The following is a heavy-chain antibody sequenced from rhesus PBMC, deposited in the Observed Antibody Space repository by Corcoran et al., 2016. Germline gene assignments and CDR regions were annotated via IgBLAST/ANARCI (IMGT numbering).Heavy chain of an antibody. J-gene: IGHJ2*01. CDR2: ISESGGTI. CDR1: GFTFSIYE. V-gene: IGHV3-100*02. Sequence: DVQLVESGGGLVKPGGSLRLSCVASGFTFSIYEMPWVRQAPGKGLGLVSFISESGGTIYYADSVKGRFTISRDNAKNSLFLQMNSRRAEDTAVYYCTRGAYCTGSGCYGYWYFDLWGPGTPITISS. CDR3: TRGAYCTGSGCYGYWYFDL. D-gene: IGHD2-21*01.